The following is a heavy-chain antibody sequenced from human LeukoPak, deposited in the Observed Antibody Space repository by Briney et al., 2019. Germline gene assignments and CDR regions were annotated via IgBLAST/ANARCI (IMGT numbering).Heavy chain of an antibody. D-gene: IGHD2-21*01. CDR3: ARESGDTRTVNSFDF. J-gene: IGHJ4*01. CDR1: GDSISSYSYY. CDR2: ILFRGAT. V-gene: IGHV4-39*07. Sequence: PSETLSLTCTVSGDSISSYSYYWAWIRQPPGKGLEWIGSILFRGATYYNPSLMPRIIMSVDTSQNHFSLKLTSVTAADTAVYFCARESGDTRTVNSFDFWGRGTLITVSS.